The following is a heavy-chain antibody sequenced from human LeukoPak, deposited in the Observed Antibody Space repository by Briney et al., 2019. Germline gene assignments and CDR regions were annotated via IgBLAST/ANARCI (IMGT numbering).Heavy chain of an antibody. CDR1: GFIFSDYW. CDR2: IRSDGADI. D-gene: IGHD3-10*01. V-gene: IGHV3-74*03. CDR3: VRNMVRGIVYFDS. Sequence: TGGSLRLPCAASGFIFSDYWMHWVRQTPGKGLVWVSRIRSDGADIQYADSVRGRFTIFRDNAKSTLYLQMNSLRTEDTAVYFCVRNMVRGIVYFDSWGQGTLVTVSS. J-gene: IGHJ4*02.